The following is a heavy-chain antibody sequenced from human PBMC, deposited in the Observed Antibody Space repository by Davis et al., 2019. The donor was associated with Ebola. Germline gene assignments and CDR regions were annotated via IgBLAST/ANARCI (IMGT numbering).Heavy chain of an antibody. J-gene: IGHJ4*02. V-gene: IGHV3-21*01. D-gene: IGHD6-19*01. CDR1: GFTFSSYS. CDR2: ISSSSSYI. Sequence: PGGSLRLSCAASGFTFSSYSTNWVRQAPGKGLEWVSSISSSSSYIYYADSVKGRFTISRDNAKNSLYLQMNSLRAEDTAVYYCARDLAAVDGFFLGLDYWGQGTLVTVSS. CDR3: ARDLAAVDGFFLGLDY.